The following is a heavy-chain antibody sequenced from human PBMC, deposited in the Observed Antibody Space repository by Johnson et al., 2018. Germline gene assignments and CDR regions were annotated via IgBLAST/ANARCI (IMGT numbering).Heavy chain of an antibody. V-gene: IGHV3-21*01. J-gene: IGHJ6*02. D-gene: IGHD2-8*01. Sequence: VQLVQSGGGLVKPGGSLRLSCAASGFPFSNYTMKWVRQAPGKGLEWISAIGSKGGYIYYADSVKGRFTISRDNAKNSLYLQMNSLRAEEPAVYYCARRGDFSNGVCYCMDVWGQGTTVTVSS. CDR1: GFPFSNYT. CDR3: ARRGDFSNGVCYCMDV. CDR2: IGSKGGYI.